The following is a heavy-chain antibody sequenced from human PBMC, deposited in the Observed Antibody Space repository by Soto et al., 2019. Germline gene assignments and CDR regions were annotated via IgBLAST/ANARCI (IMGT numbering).Heavy chain of an antibody. Sequence: VASQKISYKGPGYSLTSYWIGWVQQIHGKGLEWMVIIYPGDSDPRYSPSFHGQVTISADKSISTAYLHRIRLKASDTAMYYCAGLSSSSSPWFDPWGQGTLVTVSS. CDR1: GYSLTSYW. J-gene: IGHJ5*02. V-gene: IGHV5-51*07. D-gene: IGHD6-6*01. CDR2: IYPGDSDP. CDR3: AGLSSSSSPWFDP.